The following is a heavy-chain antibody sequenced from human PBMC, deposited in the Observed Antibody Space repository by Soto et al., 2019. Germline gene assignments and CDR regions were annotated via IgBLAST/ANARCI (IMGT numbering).Heavy chain of an antibody. V-gene: IGHV4-31*03. CDR3: ARVGDYGDYVAWFDP. Sequence: QLQLQESGPGLVKPSQTLSLTCTVSGGSISSGGYYWSWIRQLPGKGLEWIGYIYYSGSTYYNPSPKSRVTISVDTSKTQFSLKLSSVTAADTAVYYCARVGDYGDYVAWFDPWGQGTLVTVSS. CDR1: GGSISSGGYY. J-gene: IGHJ5*02. CDR2: IYYSGST. D-gene: IGHD4-17*01.